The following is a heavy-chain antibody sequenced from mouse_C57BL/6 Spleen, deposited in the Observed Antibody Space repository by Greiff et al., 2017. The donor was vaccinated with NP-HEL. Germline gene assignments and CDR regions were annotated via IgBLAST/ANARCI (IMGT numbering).Heavy chain of an antibody. Sequence: QVQLMESGPGLVAPSQSLSLTCTVSGFSLTSYAISWVRQPPGKGLEWLGVIWTGGGTNYNSALKSRLSISKDNSKSQVCLKKNSLQTDDTARYYGARYDYDRDLYFDVWGTGTTVTVSS. D-gene: IGHD2-4*01. CDR1: GFSLTSYA. V-gene: IGHV2-9-1*01. J-gene: IGHJ1*03. CDR2: IWTGGGT. CDR3: ARYDYDRDLYFDV.